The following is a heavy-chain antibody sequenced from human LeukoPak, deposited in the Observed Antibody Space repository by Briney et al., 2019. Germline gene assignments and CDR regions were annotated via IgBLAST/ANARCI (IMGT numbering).Heavy chain of an antibody. CDR2: ISGSGGST. CDR3: AKTYYYGSGSYYPPYYYFDY. Sequence: GGSLRLSCAASGFTFSSHGMSWVRQAPGKGLEWVSGISGSGGSTYHADSVKGRFTMSRDNSKSTLYLQMNSLRAEDTAVYYCAKTYYYGSGSYYPPYYYFDYWGQGTLVTVSS. J-gene: IGHJ4*02. CDR1: GFTFSSHG. V-gene: IGHV3-23*01. D-gene: IGHD3-10*01.